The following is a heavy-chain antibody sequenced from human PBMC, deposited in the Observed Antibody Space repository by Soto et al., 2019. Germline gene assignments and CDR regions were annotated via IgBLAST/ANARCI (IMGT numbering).Heavy chain of an antibody. Sequence: SETLSLTCAVYGGSFSSYYWSWIRQSPGKGLEWIGEINHSGSPIYNPSLKSRISISVDTSKKQFYLKLSSVTAADTAVYYCLGWLHENWVDPWGQGTLVTVSS. V-gene: IGHV4-34*01. J-gene: IGHJ5*02. CDR1: GGSFSSYY. CDR2: INHSGSP. CDR3: LGWLHENWVDP. D-gene: IGHD6-19*01.